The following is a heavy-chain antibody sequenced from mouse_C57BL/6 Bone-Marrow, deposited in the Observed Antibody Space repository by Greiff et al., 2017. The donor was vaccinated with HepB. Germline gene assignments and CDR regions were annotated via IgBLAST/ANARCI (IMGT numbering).Heavy chain of an antibody. Sequence: VKVEESGPGLVAPSQSLSITCTVSGFSLTSYGVHWVRQPPGKGLEWLVVLWSDGSTTYNSALKSRLSISKDNSKSQVFLKMNSLQTDDTAMYYCARHVYDGYYSYWYFDVWGTGTTVTVSS. CDR2: LWSDGST. D-gene: IGHD2-3*01. CDR1: GFSLTSYG. V-gene: IGHV2-6-1*01. J-gene: IGHJ1*03. CDR3: ARHVYDGYYSYWYFDV.